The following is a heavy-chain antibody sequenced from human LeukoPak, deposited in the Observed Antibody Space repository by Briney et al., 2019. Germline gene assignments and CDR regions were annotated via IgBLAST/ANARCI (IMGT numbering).Heavy chain of an antibody. V-gene: IGHV5-10-1*01. CDR2: IDPSDSYT. CDR1: RYSFTSYW. CDR3: ARLNWPGGKSYYHYYYGMDV. J-gene: IGHJ6*02. Sequence: GESLRISCKGSRYSFTSYWISWVRQMPGKGLEWMGRIDPSDSYTNYSPSFQGHVTISADKSISTAYLQWSSLKASDTAMYYCARLNWPGGKSYYHYYYGMDVWGQGTTVTVSS. D-gene: IGHD1-26*01.